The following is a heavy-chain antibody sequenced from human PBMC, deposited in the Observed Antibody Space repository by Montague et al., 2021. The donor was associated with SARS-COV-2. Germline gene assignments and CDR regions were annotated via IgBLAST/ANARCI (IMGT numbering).Heavy chain of an antibody. Sequence: ETLSLSCTVSCGSIRSTTFYWGWIRQSPGKGLEWFGYIYEGDTTYYNPSLKSRVAISLDTPNNQFSLKITSLIVADTAIYYCVTPGKTAVAGQFDYWGPGILVTVSS. CDR1: CGSIRSTTFY. V-gene: IGHV4-39*07. CDR2: IYEGDTT. J-gene: IGHJ4*02. D-gene: IGHD6-19*01. CDR3: VTPGKTAVAGQFDY.